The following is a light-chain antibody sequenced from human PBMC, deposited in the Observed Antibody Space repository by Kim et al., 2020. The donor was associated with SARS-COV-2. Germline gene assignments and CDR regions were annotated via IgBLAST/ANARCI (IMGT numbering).Light chain of an antibody. CDR2: GAS. V-gene: IGKV3-20*01. J-gene: IGKJ5*01. CDR1: QSVSSSY. CDR3: QQYGSSLRIT. Sequence: EIVLTQSPGTLSLSPGERATLPCRASQSVSSSYLAWYQQKPGQAPRLLIYGASSRATGIPDRFSGSGSGTDFTLTISRLEPEDFAVYYCQQYGSSLRITFGQGTRLEIK.